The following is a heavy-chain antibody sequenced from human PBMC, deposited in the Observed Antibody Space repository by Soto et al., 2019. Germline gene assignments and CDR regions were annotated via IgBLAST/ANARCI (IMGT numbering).Heavy chain of an antibody. CDR3: ARMSYYDLTGMDV. V-gene: IGHV5-10-1*01. J-gene: IGHJ6*02. CDR2: IDPSDSYT. Sequence: NISCKGSGYSFSRYCLRCLLQMPGKGLEWMGRIDPSDSYTNYSPSLQGHVTISADKSISTAYLQWSSLKASHHPLSYCARMSYYDLTGMDVWAQGIPLT. D-gene: IGHD3-3*01. CDR1: GYSFSRYC.